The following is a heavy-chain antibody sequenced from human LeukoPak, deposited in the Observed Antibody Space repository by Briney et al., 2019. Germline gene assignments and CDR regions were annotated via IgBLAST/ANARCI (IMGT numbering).Heavy chain of an antibody. CDR1: GFTFSSYA. D-gene: IGHD3-22*01. Sequence: GGSLRLSCAASGFTFSSYAMSWVRQAPGKGLEWVSAISGSGGSTYYADSVKGRFTISRDNSKNTLYLQMNSLRAEDTAVYYCARARSSGYYEYYFDYWGQGTLVTVSS. J-gene: IGHJ4*02. CDR2: ISGSGGST. V-gene: IGHV3-23*01. CDR3: ARARSSGYYEYYFDY.